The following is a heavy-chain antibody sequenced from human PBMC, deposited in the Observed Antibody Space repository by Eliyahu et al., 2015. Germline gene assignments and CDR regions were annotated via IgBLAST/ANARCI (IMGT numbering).Heavy chain of an antibody. V-gene: IGHV1-2*06. CDR3: ARGSIASYHYYYYYMDV. CDR1: GYTFTGXX. CDR2: INPNNGGT. D-gene: IGHD6-6*01. Sequence: QEQLVQSGAEVKKPGASVXVSCXXSGYTFTGXXLPXXRQDPGQGLEWMGRINPNNGGTNYEQKFQGRVTMTRDTSISTAYMELSRLRSDDTAVYYCARGSIASYHYYYYYMDVWGKGSTVTVSS. J-gene: IGHJ6*03.